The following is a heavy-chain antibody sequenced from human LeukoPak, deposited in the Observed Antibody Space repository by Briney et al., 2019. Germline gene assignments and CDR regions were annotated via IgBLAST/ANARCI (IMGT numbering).Heavy chain of an antibody. CDR3: VPEEKYSSGWFYFDS. Sequence: GGSLRLSCAASGFTFSSYWMHWVRQAPGRRLMWVSRINGDGSTTNYADSVKGRFTISRDNAKNTRYLQMSSLRAEDTVMDYCVPEEKYSSGWFYFDSWGLGTLVTVSS. CDR2: INGDGSTT. CDR1: GFTFSSYW. V-gene: IGHV3-74*01. D-gene: IGHD6-19*01. J-gene: IGHJ4*02.